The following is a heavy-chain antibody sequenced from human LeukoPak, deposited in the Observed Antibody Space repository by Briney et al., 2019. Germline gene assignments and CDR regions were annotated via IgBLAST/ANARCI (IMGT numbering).Heavy chain of an antibody. CDR2: IYPDDSGT. Sequence: GESLKISCKGSGYSFTSYWIGWVHQMPGKGLEWMGIIYPDDSGTIYSPSFQGQVTISADKSISTAYLQWSSLKASDTAMYYCASLARRVYVEYYFDYWGQGTLVTVSS. J-gene: IGHJ4*02. CDR3: ASLARRVYVEYYFDY. V-gene: IGHV5-51*07. CDR1: GYSFTSYW. D-gene: IGHD2-8*01.